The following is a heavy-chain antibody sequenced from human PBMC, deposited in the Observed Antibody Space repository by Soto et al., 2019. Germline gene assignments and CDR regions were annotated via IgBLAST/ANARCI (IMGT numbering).Heavy chain of an antibody. Sequence: SETLSLTCAVYGGSFSGYYWSWIRQPPGKGLEWIGEINHSGSTNYNPSLKSRVTISVDTSKNQFSLKLSSVTAADTAVYHCARTPTIAAAATDYYYYMDVWGKGTTVTVSS. CDR1: GGSFSGYY. CDR2: INHSGST. J-gene: IGHJ6*03. D-gene: IGHD6-13*01. V-gene: IGHV4-34*01. CDR3: ARTPTIAAAATDYYYYMDV.